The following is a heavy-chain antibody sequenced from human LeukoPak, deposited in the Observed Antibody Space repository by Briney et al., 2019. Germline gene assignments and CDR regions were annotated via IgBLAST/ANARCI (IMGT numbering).Heavy chain of an antibody. Sequence: PSETLSLTYTVSGGSISGYYWSCIRQPPGKGMEWIGYIHYGGTTLYNPSLSSRVTMSVDTSKNQFSLKLNSVTAADTAVYYCARHDPVALFQRGMDVWGQGTTVTVSS. D-gene: IGHD2-15*01. V-gene: IGHV4-59*08. CDR3: ARHDPVALFQRGMDV. CDR1: GGSISGYY. CDR2: IHYGGTT. J-gene: IGHJ6*02.